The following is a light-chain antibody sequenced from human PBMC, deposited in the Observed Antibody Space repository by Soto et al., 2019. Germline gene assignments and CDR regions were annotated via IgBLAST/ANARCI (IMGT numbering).Light chain of an antibody. CDR2: EVI. Sequence: QSVLTQSASVSGSPGQSITIPCTGTSSDVGGYDYVSWYHQHPAKVPKLISYEVIKGPSGGSHRCAGAKSGNKASLTISGLQTEDEAEYYCSSYTASSALVFGGGTKVTVL. V-gene: IGLV2-14*01. J-gene: IGLJ2*01. CDR3: SSYTASSALV. CDR1: SSDVGGYDY.